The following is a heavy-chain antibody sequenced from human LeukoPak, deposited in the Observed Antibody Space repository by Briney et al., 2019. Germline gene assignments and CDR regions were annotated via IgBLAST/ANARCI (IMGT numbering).Heavy chain of an antibody. CDR3: ARDLITEGLLLRSPNTWFDP. Sequence: GGSLRLSCAASGFTFSSYSMNWVRQAPGKGLEWVSSISSSSRYIYYADSVKGRFSNSRDNRINSLYLQMNNLRAEETAVYYCARDLITEGLLLRSPNTWFDPWGQGTLVTVSS. D-gene: IGHD3-3*01. CDR1: GFTFSSYS. J-gene: IGHJ5*02. CDR2: ISSSSRYI. V-gene: IGHV3-21*01.